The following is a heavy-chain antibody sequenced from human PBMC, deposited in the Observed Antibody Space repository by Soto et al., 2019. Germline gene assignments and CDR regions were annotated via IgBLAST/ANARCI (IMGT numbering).Heavy chain of an antibody. J-gene: IGHJ4*02. CDR1: GYTLTELS. V-gene: IGHV1-24*01. CDR2: FDPEDGET. CDR3: ATGLWWEPKVDY. Sequence: ASVKVSCKVSGYTLTELSMHWVRQAPGKGLEWMGGFDPEDGETIYAQKFQGRVTMTEDTSTDTAYMELSSLRSEDTAVYYCATGLWWEPKVDYWAQRTLVTVSS. D-gene: IGHD1-26*01.